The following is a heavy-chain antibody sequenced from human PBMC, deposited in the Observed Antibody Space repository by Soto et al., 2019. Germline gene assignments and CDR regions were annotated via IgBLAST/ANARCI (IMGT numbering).Heavy chain of an antibody. CDR2: IWYDGSNK. CDR1: GFTFSSYG. J-gene: IGHJ6*02. D-gene: IGHD1-26*01. Sequence: GGSLRLSCAASGFTFSSYGMHWVRQAPGKGLEWVAVIWYDGSNKYYADSVKGRFTISRDNSKNTLYLQMNSLRAEDTAVYYCAREGIEREQPYFYYYGMDVWGQGTTVTVSS. V-gene: IGHV3-33*01. CDR3: AREGIEREQPYFYYYGMDV.